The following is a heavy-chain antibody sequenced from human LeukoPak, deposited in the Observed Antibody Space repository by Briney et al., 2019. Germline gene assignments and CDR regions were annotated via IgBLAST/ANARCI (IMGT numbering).Heavy chain of an antibody. CDR3: AKSRGYCSGGSCSPTPFDI. Sequence: GGSLRLSCAASGFTFSSYGMHWVRQAPGKGLEWVAVIWYDGSNKYYANSVKGRFTISRDNSKNTLYLQMNSLRAEDTAIYYCAKSRGYCSGGSCSPTPFDIWGQGTMVTVSS. D-gene: IGHD2-15*01. V-gene: IGHV3-33*06. J-gene: IGHJ3*02. CDR2: IWYDGSNK. CDR1: GFTFSSYG.